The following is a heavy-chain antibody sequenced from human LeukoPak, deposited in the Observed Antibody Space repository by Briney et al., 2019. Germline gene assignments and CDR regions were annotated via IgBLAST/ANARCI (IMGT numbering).Heavy chain of an antibody. J-gene: IGHJ4*02. D-gene: IGHD5-18*01. V-gene: IGHV3-23*01. CDR2: ICGSDGST. CDR3: ARDPDGYRQGHHFDY. CDR1: GFTFRSYA. Sequence: PGGSLRLSCAASGFTFRSYAMSWVRQAPGKGLEWVSAICGSDGSTYYADSVKGRFTISRDNSKNTLYLQMNSLKAEDTAVYYCARDPDGYRQGHHFDYWGQGTLVTVSS.